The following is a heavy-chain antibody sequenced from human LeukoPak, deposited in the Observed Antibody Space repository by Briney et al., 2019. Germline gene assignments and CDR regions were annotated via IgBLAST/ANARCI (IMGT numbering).Heavy chain of an antibody. D-gene: IGHD5-24*01. CDR3: AKNIGRYNSHYFGY. CDR2: ISYDGSNK. Sequence: GGSLRLSCVASEFTFSMYGMHWVRQAPGKGLEWVAVISYDGSNKDYADSVKGRFTISRDNSKNTLYLQMNSLRAEDTAVYYCAKNIGRYNSHYFGYWGQGNLVTVSS. V-gene: IGHV3-30*18. J-gene: IGHJ4*02. CDR1: EFTFSMYG.